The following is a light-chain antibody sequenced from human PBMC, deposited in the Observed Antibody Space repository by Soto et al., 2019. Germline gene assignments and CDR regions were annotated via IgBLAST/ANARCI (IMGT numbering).Light chain of an antibody. Sequence: QSALTQPASVSGSPGQSITISCTGTSSDVGGYNHVSWYQIHPGKAPKLIIYEVTSRPSGVSYRFSGSKSGNSASLTISGLQAEDEADCYCSSYASSSSYVFGGGTKVTVL. CDR2: EVT. CDR3: SSYASSSSYV. CDR1: SSDVGGYNH. J-gene: IGLJ1*01. V-gene: IGLV2-14*01.